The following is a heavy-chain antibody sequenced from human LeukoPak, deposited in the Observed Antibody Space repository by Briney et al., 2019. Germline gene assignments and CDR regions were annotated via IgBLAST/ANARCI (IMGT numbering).Heavy chain of an antibody. J-gene: IGHJ3*02. Sequence: SETLSLTCTVSGGSISSYYRSWIRQPPGRGLEWIGYIYYSGSTNYNPSLKSRVTISVDTAKNQFSLKLSSVTAADTAVYYCARDGYGSNDFDIWGQGTMDTVSS. CDR3: ARDGYGSNDFDI. D-gene: IGHD3-10*01. V-gene: IGHV4-59*01. CDR1: GGSISSYY. CDR2: IYYSGST.